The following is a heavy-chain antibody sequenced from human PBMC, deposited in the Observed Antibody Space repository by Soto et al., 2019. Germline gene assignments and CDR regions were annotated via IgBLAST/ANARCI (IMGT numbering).Heavy chain of an antibody. D-gene: IGHD5-18*01. CDR2: INPKSGDT. J-gene: IGHJ4*03. CDR1: GYTFTGYY. Sequence: ASVKVSCKASGYTFTGYYIHWVRQAPGQGLEWMGCINPKSGDTDYSQKFQGRVTLTRDTSISTVYMEVSSLTSDDTAVYFCAREWDKATVTRADYCGQGTLVTVSS. CDR3: AREWDKATVTRADY. V-gene: IGHV1-2*02.